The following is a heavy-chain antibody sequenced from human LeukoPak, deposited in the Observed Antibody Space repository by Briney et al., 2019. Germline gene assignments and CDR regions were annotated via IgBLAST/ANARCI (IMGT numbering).Heavy chain of an antibody. J-gene: IGHJ4*02. Sequence: PSETLSLTCTVSGDSVSNLFWNWIRQPPGKGLEWIGYIHYTGGTDYNPSLKSRVTISLDTSKNQFSLRLSSVTAADTAFYYCAREGPLGKYYDYWGQGTLVTVSS. V-gene: IGHV4-59*02. D-gene: IGHD3-16*01. CDR2: IHYTGGT. CDR1: GDSVSNLF. CDR3: AREGPLGKYYDY.